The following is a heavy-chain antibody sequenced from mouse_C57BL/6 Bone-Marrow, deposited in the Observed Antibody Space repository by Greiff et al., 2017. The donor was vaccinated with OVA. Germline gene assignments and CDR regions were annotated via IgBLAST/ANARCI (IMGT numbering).Heavy chain of an antibody. CDR1: GYAFSSSW. CDR3: SYYYGSSYLYFDY. V-gene: IGHV1-82*01. CDR2: LYPGDGDT. Sequence: QVQLQQSGPELVKPGASVKISCKASGYAFSSSWMNWVKQRPGKGLEWIGRLYPGDGDTNYKGKFKGKATLTADKSSITAYMQLSSLTSEDSAVYFCSYYYGSSYLYFDYWGQGTTLTGSS. D-gene: IGHD1-1*01. J-gene: IGHJ2*01.